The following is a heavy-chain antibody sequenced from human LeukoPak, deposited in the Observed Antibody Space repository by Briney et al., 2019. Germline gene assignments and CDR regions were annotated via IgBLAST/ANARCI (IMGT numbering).Heavy chain of an antibody. Sequence: GASVKVSCKASGYTFTGYYMHWVRQGPGRGLEWMGWINPNSGGTNYAQKFQGRVTMTRDTSISTAYMELSRLRSDDTAVYYCARAGIDYDFWSGYPDDAFDIWGQGTMVTVSS. CDR2: INPNSGGT. CDR1: GYTFTGYY. V-gene: IGHV1-2*02. J-gene: IGHJ3*02. D-gene: IGHD3-3*01. CDR3: ARAGIDYDFWSGYPDDAFDI.